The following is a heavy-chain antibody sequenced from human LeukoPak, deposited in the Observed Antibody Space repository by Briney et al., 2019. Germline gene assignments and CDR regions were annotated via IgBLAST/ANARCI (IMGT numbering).Heavy chain of an antibody. D-gene: IGHD6-13*01. Sequence: SETLSLTCTVSGGSISSGGYYWSWIRQPAGKGLEWIGRIYSSGSTDYNPSLKSRVTISVETSKNQFSLKLNSVTAADTAVYSCTGSSLNAFDLWGRGTMVTVSS. V-gene: IGHV4-61*02. CDR3: TGSSLNAFDL. CDR1: GGSISSGGYY. J-gene: IGHJ3*01. CDR2: IYSSGST.